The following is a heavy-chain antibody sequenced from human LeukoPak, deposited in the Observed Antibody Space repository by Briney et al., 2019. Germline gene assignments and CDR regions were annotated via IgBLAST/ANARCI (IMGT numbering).Heavy chain of an antibody. Sequence: GGSPELFFSTPGFPFSNWAITWVRQAPGMGMEGVSSIRGDGGGTYYADSVKGRFTVSRDNSKNTLYLEINSLRVEDTAVYYCAKWAGSGEQTKRYFGPFDFWGQGTLVTVSS. CDR3: AKWAGSGEQTKRYFGPFDF. J-gene: IGHJ4*02. D-gene: IGHD1/OR15-1a*01. CDR1: GFPFSNWA. CDR2: IRGDGGGT. V-gene: IGHV3-23*01.